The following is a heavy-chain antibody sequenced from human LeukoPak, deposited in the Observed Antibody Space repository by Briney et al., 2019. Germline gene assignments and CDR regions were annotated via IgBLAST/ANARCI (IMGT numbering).Heavy chain of an antibody. V-gene: IGHV3-7*01. CDR3: ARATAESALSAG. Sequence: GGSLRLSCAASGFTLSSYWMSWVRQAPGKGLEWVANIKQDGSEKYYVDSVKGRFTISRDNAKNSLYLQMNSLRAEDTAVYYCARATAESALSAGWGQGTLVTVSS. D-gene: IGHD4/OR15-4a*01. J-gene: IGHJ4*02. CDR2: IKQDGSEK. CDR1: GFTLSSYW.